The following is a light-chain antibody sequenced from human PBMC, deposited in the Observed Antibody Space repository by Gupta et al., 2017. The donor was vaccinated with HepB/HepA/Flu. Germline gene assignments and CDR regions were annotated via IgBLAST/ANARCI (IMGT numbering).Light chain of an antibody. CDR1: QSVLRSPNNKHY. CDR2: WAS. Sequence: LELTRYPDSLAVSLGERATIYCKSSQSVLRSPNNKHYVAGYQQQPGHPAKMLIYWASTRASGVPARSIGSGSWTAYSPLISSLQPADDSVYYCHQLYDGYPHTFGRGTKLEIK. CDR3: HQLYDGYPHT. V-gene: IGKV4-1*01. J-gene: IGKJ4*01.